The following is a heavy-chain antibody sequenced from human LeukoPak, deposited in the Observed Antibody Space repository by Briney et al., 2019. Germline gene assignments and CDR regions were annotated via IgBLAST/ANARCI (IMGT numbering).Heavy chain of an antibody. Sequence: PSETLSLTCGVHGESLNDYYWSWIRQSPGKGLEWIGEITHNGSTTFNPSLESRLTISVDTSKNQFSLKLTSVTAPDASVYFCARGFCRGESCYSGEYFQHWGQGTLVTVSS. J-gene: IGHJ1*01. CDR2: ITHNGST. V-gene: IGHV4-34*01. CDR3: ARGFCRGESCYSGEYFQH. CDR1: GESLNDYY. D-gene: IGHD2-15*01.